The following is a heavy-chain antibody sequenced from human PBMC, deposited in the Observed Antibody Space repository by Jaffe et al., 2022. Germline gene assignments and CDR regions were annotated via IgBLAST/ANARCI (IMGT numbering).Heavy chain of an antibody. Sequence: EVQLVESGGVVVQPGGSLRLSCAASGFTFDDYAMHWVRQAPGKGLEWVSLISWDGGSTYYADSVKGRFTISRDNSKNSLYLQMNSLRAEDTALYYCAKDTCSSTSCYIDYWGQGTLVTVSS. V-gene: IGHV3-43D*04. D-gene: IGHD2-2*02. J-gene: IGHJ4*02. CDR2: ISWDGGST. CDR1: GFTFDDYA. CDR3: AKDTCSSTSCYIDY.